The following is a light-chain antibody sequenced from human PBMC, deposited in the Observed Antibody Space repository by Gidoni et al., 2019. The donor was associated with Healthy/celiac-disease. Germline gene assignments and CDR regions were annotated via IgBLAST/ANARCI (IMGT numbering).Light chain of an antibody. CDR2: SNN. CDR3: AAWDDSLNAWV. CDR1: SSNIGSNT. Sequence: QSVLTQPPSASGTPGQRVTISCSGSSSNIGSNTVNWYQQLPGTAPKLLIYSNNPLPSGFPDRFSVSKSGTSASLAISGLQSEDEADYYCAAWDDSLNAWVFGGGTKLTVL. J-gene: IGLJ3*02. V-gene: IGLV1-44*01.